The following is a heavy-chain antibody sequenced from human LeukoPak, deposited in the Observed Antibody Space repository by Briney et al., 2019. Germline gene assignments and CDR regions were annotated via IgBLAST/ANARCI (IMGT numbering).Heavy chain of an antibody. Sequence: GGSLRLSCAASGFTFSSYAMSWVRQAPGKGLEWVSAISGSGDSTYYGDSVKGRFTISRDNSKNTLYLQMNSLRAEDTAVYYCARVRFLEWSYYFDYWGQGTLVTVSS. CDR1: GFTFSSYA. CDR2: ISGSGDST. V-gene: IGHV3-23*01. CDR3: ARVRFLEWSYYFDY. J-gene: IGHJ4*02. D-gene: IGHD3-3*01.